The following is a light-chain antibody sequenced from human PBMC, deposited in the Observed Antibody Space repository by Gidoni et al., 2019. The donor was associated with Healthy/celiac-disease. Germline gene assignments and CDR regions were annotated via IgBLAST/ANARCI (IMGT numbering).Light chain of an antibody. J-gene: IGKJ2*04. CDR1: QSVSSY. V-gene: IGKV3-11*01. Sequence: IVLTQSPATLSLSPGERPILSCRASQSVSSYLAWYQQKPGQAPRLLIYDASNRATGIPARFSGSGSGTDFTLTISSLEPEDFAVYYCQQRSNRPRCSFGQGTKLEIK. CDR3: QQRSNRPRCS. CDR2: DAS.